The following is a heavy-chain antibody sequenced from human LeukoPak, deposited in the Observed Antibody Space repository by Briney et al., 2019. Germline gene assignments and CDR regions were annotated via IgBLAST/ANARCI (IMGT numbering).Heavy chain of an antibody. CDR3: VRGYNDYRPAFDY. V-gene: IGHV6-1*01. J-gene: IGHJ4*02. CDR2: TYYRSKWYN. Sequence: SQTLSLTCAISGDSFSSNAVWNWIRPSPSRGLEWLGRTYYRSKWYNEYADSVKSRITINPDTSKNQFSLQLNSVTPEDTAIYYCVRGYNDYRPAFDYWGQGTLVTVSS. CDR1: GDSFSSNAV. D-gene: IGHD5-24*01.